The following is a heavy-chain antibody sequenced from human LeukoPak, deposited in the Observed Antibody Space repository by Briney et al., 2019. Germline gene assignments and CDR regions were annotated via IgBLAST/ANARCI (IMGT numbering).Heavy chain of an antibody. CDR1: GFNFTLYW. CDR3: SNGIYSSSY. J-gene: IGHJ4*02. Sequence: GGSLRLSCAASGFNFTLYWIAWLRQAPGKGLEWVANIKQDGSQQYYLDSVKGRFTISRDNAEDSLYLQMNNVRAEDTAVYYCSNGIYSSSYWGQGTLVTVSS. CDR2: IKQDGSQQ. D-gene: IGHD6-6*01. V-gene: IGHV3-7*01.